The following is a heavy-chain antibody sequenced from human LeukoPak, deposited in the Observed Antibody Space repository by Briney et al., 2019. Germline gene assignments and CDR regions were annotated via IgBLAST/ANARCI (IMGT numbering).Heavy chain of an antibody. CDR1: GGSISNYY. CDR2: IYYSGST. CDR3: ARIKNYYFDY. Sequence: PSETLSLICTVSGGSISNYYWSWIRQPPGKGLEWIGYIYYSGSTNYNPSLKSRVTISVDTSKNQFSLKLSSVTAADTAVYYCARIKNYYFDYWGQGTLVTVSS. J-gene: IGHJ4*02. V-gene: IGHV4-59*08.